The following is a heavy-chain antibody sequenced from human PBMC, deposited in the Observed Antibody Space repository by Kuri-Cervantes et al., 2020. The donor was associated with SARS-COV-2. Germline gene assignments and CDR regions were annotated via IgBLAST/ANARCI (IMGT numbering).Heavy chain of an antibody. CDR3: ARRLKDGPPDY. CDR2: IYHSGST. Sequence: SETLSLTCTVSGGSISSSTYYWGWIRQPPGKGLEWIGTIYHSGSTYYNPSLKSRVTISVDTSKNQFSLKLSSVTAADTAVYYCARRLKDGPPDYWGQGTLVTVSS. CDR1: GGSISSSTYY. V-gene: IGHV4-39*07. J-gene: IGHJ4*02.